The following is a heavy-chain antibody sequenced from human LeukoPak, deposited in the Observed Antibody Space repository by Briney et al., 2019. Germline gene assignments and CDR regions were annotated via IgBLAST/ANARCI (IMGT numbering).Heavy chain of an antibody. J-gene: IGHJ4*02. CDR3: ARGAYCSSINCYGFDY. CDR1: GGSFTAFY. V-gene: IGHV4-34*01. Sequence: SETLSLTCTVYGGSFTAFYWSWIRQPPGKGLEWVGEVHHSGTTNYNPSLKSRVTLSVDTSKNQFSLRLSSVTAADTAIYYCARGAYCSSINCYGFDYWGQGTQVTASS. D-gene: IGHD2-2*01. CDR2: VHHSGTT.